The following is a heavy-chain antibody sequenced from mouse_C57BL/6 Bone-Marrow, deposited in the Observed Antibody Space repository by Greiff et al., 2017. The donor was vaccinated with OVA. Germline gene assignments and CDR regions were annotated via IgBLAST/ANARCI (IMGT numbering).Heavy chain of an antibody. CDR2: IHPSDSDT. CDR3: AQKPSYYYGSSVDY. CDR1: GYTFTSYW. Sequence: QVQLKQPGAELVKPGASVKVSCKASGYTFTSYWMHWVKQRPGQGLEWIGRIHPSDSDTNYNQKFKGKATLTVDKSSSTAYMQLSSLTSEDSAVYYCAQKPSYYYGSSVDYWGQGTTLTVSS. D-gene: IGHD1-1*01. V-gene: IGHV1-74*01. J-gene: IGHJ2*01.